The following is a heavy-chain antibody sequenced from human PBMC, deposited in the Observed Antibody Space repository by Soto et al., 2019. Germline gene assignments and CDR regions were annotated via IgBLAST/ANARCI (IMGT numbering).Heavy chain of an antibody. D-gene: IGHD6-13*01. Sequence: QLQLQESGPGLVKPSETLSLTCTVSGGSISSSSYYWGWIRQPPGKGLEWIGSIYYSGSTYYNPSLKSRVTISVDTSKNQFSLKLSSVTAADTAVYYCARQIGEQQLAPTLYNWFDPWGQGTLVTVSS. CDR3: ARQIGEQQLAPTLYNWFDP. CDR2: IYYSGST. CDR1: GGSISSSSYY. V-gene: IGHV4-39*01. J-gene: IGHJ5*02.